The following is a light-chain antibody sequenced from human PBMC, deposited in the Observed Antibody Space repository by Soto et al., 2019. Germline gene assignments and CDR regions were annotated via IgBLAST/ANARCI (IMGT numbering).Light chain of an antibody. CDR1: RSDIGGYNY. CDR3: CSYAGSYTWV. J-gene: IGLJ7*01. CDR2: DVT. V-gene: IGLV2-11*01. Sequence: QSALTQPRSVSGSPGQSVTISCTGTRSDIGGYNYVSWYQQHPGKAPKPMIYDVTKRPSGVPDRFSGSKSGNTASLTISGLQAEDGADYYCCSYAGSYTWVFGGGTQLTVL.